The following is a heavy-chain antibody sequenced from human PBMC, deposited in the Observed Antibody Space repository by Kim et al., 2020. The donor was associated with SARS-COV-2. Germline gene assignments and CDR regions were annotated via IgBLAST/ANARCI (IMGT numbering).Heavy chain of an antibody. CDR2: IFYSGST. D-gene: IGHD1-7*01. Sequence: SETLSLTCTVSGGSVRSSNHYWNWIRQPPGEGLEWIGYIFYSGSTNYNPSLKSRVTISVDTSKNQFSLKLTSVTAADTAMYYCARDRGTTSDAFDVWGQG. J-gene: IGHJ3*01. V-gene: IGHV4-61*01. CDR3: ARDRGTTSDAFDV. CDR1: GGSVRSSNHY.